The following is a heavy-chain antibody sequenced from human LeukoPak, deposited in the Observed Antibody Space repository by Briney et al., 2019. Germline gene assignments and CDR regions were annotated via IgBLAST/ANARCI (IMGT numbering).Heavy chain of an antibody. CDR3: ARGGTSYFDY. Sequence: GSLRLSCAGSGFLFNSYIMNWVRQPPGKGLEWIGSIYYSGSTNYNPSLKSRVTISVDTSKNQFSLKLSSVTAADTAVYYCARGGTSYFDYWGQGTLVTVSS. CDR2: IYYSGST. V-gene: IGHV4-34*01. CDR1: GFLFNSYI. D-gene: IGHD1-1*01. J-gene: IGHJ4*02.